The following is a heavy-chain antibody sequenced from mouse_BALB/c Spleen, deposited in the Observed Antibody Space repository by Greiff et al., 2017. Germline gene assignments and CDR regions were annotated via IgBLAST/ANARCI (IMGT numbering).Heavy chain of an antibody. Sequence: VQLQQSGAELVKPGASVKLSCTASGFNIKDTYMHWVKQRPEQGLEWIGRIDPANGNTKYDPKFQGKATITADTSSNTAYLQLSSLTSEDTAVYYCARRGGNYPYYFDYWGQGTTLTVSS. CDR2: IDPANGNT. V-gene: IGHV14-3*02. D-gene: IGHD2-1*01. J-gene: IGHJ2*01. CDR1: GFNIKDTY. CDR3: ARRGGNYPYYFDY.